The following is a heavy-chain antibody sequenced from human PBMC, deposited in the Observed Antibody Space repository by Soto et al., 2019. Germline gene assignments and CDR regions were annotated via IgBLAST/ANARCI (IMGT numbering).Heavy chain of an antibody. J-gene: IGHJ6*02. CDR1: GGSISSYY. CDR3: ARVNKGNSTNLMDV. CDR2: IYYSGST. Sequence: SETLSLTCTVSGGSISSYYWSWIRQPPGKGLEWIGYIYYSGSTNYNPSLKSRVTISVDTSKNQFSLKLSSVTAADTAVYYCARVNKGNSTNLMDVLAQDAAVPVS. V-gene: IGHV4-59*01. D-gene: IGHD4-4*01.